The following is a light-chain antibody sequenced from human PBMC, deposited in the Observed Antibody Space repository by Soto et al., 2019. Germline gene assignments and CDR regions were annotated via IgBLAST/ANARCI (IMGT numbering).Light chain of an antibody. Sequence: ELTQPPSVSVSPGQTASITCSGDKLGDKYACWYQQKPGQSPVLVIYQDSKRPSGIPERFSGSNSGNTATLTISGTQAMDEADYYCQAWDSSFVVFGGGTKLTVL. J-gene: IGLJ2*01. CDR2: QDS. V-gene: IGLV3-1*01. CDR3: QAWDSSFVV. CDR1: KLGDKY.